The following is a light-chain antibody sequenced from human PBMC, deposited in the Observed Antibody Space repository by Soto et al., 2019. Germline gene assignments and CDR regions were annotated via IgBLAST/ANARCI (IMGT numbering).Light chain of an antibody. CDR2: AAS. CDR1: QGISSY. V-gene: IGKV1-9*01. Sequence: DIQLTQSPSFLSASVGDRVTITCRASQGISSYLAWYQHTPGKAPKLLIYAASTLQSGVPSRFSGSGSGTEFTLTISSLQPADFATYYCQQINTYPFTFGPGTKVDIK. J-gene: IGKJ3*01. CDR3: QQINTYPFT.